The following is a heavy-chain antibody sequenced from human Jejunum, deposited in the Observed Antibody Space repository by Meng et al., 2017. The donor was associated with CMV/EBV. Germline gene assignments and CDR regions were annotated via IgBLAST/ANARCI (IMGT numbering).Heavy chain of an antibody. CDR1: ASISSDNYY. D-gene: IGHD5-18*01. CDR3: ARDGGSTYGYAFDI. Sequence: ASISSDNYYGGWIRQPPGKGLEWIVYIHFSGSTSYNPSLKSRVTISVDTSKKQFSLKLSSVTAADTAVYYCARDGGSTYGYAFDIWSQGTMVTVSS. V-gene: IGHV4-61*01. CDR2: IHFSGST. J-gene: IGHJ3*02.